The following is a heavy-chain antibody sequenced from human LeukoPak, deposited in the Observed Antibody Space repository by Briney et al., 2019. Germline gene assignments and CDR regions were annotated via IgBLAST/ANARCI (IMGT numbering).Heavy chain of an antibody. CDR1: GFTFSSYA. Sequence: GGSLRLSCAASGFTFSSYAMSWVRQAPGKGLDWVAFVRDDGSSQKYAATVKGRLTTSRDNSKNTLYLQMNNLRPEDTAVYYCTKGQLWASGRAFDIWGQGTMVTVSS. J-gene: IGHJ3*02. CDR3: TKGQLWASGRAFDI. CDR2: VRDDGSSQ. V-gene: IGHV3-30*02. D-gene: IGHD3-16*01.